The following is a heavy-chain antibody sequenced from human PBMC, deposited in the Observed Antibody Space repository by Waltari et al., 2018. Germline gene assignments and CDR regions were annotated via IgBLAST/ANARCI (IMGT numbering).Heavy chain of an antibody. V-gene: IGHV4-34*01. CDR1: GGSLSGYY. D-gene: IGHD3-10*01. CDR3: VRHVGGSRGIDY. J-gene: IGHJ4*02. CDR2: INHSGST. Sequence: QVQVQQGGAGLLKPSETLSLTCGVYGGSLSGYYYSWISQHPGKGLEWIGEINHSGSTNDNPSLKSRLTISIDTSKNQFSLILSSVIAADTAVYDCVRHVGGSRGIDYWGQGTLVTVSS.